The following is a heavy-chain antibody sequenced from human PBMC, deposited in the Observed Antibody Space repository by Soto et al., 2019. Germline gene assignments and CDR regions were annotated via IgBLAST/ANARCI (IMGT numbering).Heavy chain of an antibody. D-gene: IGHD1-20*01. Sequence: QAHLMQSGAEVQKPVSSVKVSCKASGGTFSGYAISWVRQRPGRGLEWMGGIIPIFGITTYAEKFQGRITLAADESTGTAFMDLRSLISEDTAVYYCARDPRSITGTTSSEDFQFWGPGTLVSVSS. CDR2: IIPIFGIT. V-gene: IGHV1-69*01. CDR3: ARDPRSITGTTSSEDFQF. J-gene: IGHJ1*01. CDR1: GGTFSGYA.